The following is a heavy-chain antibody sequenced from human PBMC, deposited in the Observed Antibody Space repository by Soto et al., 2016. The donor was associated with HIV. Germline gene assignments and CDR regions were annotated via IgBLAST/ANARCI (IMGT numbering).Heavy chain of an antibody. Sequence: QVQLVQSGAEVKKPGASVNVSCKASGYTFTDYYIHWVRQAPGQGLEWMGWINPNTGVTNFAQKFQGRVTMTRDTSIRTAYMDLSRLTSADTAVYYCATRIGYSYGFYYLDSWGQGSLVTVSS. J-gene: IGHJ4*02. CDR1: GYTFTDYY. CDR2: INPNTGVT. D-gene: IGHD5-18*01. CDR3: ATRIGYSYGFYYLDS. V-gene: IGHV1-2*02.